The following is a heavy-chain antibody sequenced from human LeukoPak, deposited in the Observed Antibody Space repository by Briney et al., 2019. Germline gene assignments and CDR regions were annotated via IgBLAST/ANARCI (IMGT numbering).Heavy chain of an antibody. J-gene: IGHJ4*02. CDR1: GFIFSSYA. CDR3: AKVYGSGNYYLPDY. V-gene: IGHV3-23*01. CDR2: ISGRGDST. D-gene: IGHD3-10*01. Sequence: GGSLRLSCAASGFIFSSYAVGWVRQAPGKGLEWVSAISGRGDSTYYADSVKGRFTISRDSSKNTLYLQMNSLRAEDTAVYCCAKVYGSGNYYLPDYWGQGTLVTVSS.